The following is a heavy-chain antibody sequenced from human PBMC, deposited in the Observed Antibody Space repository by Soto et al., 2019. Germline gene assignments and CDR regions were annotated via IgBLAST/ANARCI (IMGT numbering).Heavy chain of an antibody. CDR2: IYHSGST. J-gene: IGHJ5*02. Sequence: QLQLQEFGSGLVKPSQTLSLTCAVSGGSISSGGYTWSWIRQPPGKGLEWIGYIYHSGSTYYNPSLKSRVTISVDRAKNQFSLKLSSVTAADTAVYYCAREVGASIAARRYNWFDPWGQGTLVTVSS. V-gene: IGHV4-30-2*01. CDR1: GGSISSGGYT. CDR3: AREVGASIAARRYNWFDP. D-gene: IGHD6-6*01.